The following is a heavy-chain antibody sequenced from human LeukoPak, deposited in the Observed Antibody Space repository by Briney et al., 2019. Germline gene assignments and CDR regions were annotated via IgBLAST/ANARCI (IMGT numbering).Heavy chain of an antibody. Sequence: SGTLSLTCSVSGGSISSTNWWSWVRQPPGKGLEWIGQIYHSGSTNYNPSLKSRVTISVDKSKNQFSLKLSSVTAADTAVYYCARDLTGSGEDAFDIWGQGTMVTVSS. J-gene: IGHJ3*02. V-gene: IGHV4-4*02. CDR3: ARDLTGSGEDAFDI. CDR2: IYHSGST. D-gene: IGHD2-15*01. CDR1: GGSISSTNW.